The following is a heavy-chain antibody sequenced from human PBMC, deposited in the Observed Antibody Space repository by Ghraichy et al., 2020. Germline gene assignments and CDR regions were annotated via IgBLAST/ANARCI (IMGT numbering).Heavy chain of an antibody. J-gene: IGHJ6*02. CDR3: AHRKVNYGMDV. Sequence: SGPTLVKPTQTLTLTCTFSGSPFSSDGDGVGWIRQPQGKALEWLAHIYWDDDERYSPSLRNRLTITKETSKNQVVLTMTNMDPEDSATYYCAHRKVNYGMDVWGQGTTVTVSS. CDR1: GSPFSSDGDG. V-gene: IGHV2-5*02. CDR2: IYWDDDE.